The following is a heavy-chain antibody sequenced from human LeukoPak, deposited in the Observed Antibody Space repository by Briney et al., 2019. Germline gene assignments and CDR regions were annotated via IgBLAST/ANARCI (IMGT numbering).Heavy chain of an antibody. V-gene: IGHV4-4*09. J-gene: IGHJ4*02. CDR1: NGSISSYH. CDR2: ILTSGTT. Sequence: SETLSLTCTVSNGSISSYHWSWVRQPPGKGLEWIGHILTSGTTNYNPSLKSRLTISVDTSTNQFTLKLSSVTAADTAVYYCARLRVSGSYLYYFDYWGQGTLVTVSS. CDR3: ARLRVSGSYLYYFDY. D-gene: IGHD1-26*01.